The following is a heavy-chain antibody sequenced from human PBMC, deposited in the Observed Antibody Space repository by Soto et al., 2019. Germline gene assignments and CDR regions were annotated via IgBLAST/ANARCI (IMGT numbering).Heavy chain of an antibody. D-gene: IGHD2-21*02. CDR3: ARGHEFGGNSDDYDI. V-gene: IGHV1-69*15. CDR1: GGNFRSES. J-gene: IGHJ3*02. Sequence: QVHLVQSGAEVKKPGSSVKVSCKASGGNFRSESINWVRQAPGQGLEWMGRIIPFFGTSDYAQKFQGRLTITADESKTTAYMELSSLTSQDTAVYYCARGHEFGGNSDDYDIWGQGTMVIVSS. CDR2: IIPFFGTS.